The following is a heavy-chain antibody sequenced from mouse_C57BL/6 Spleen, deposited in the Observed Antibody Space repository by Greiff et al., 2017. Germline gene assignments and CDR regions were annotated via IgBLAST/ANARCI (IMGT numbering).Heavy chain of an antibody. D-gene: IGHD1-1*01. V-gene: IGHV1-55*01. CDR2: IYPGSGST. CDR1: GYTFTSYW. Sequence: QVQLKQPGAELVKPGASVKMSCKASGYTFTSYWITWVKQRPGQGLEWIGDIYPGSGSTNYNEKFKSKATLTVDTSSSTAYMQLSSLTSEDSAVYYCARECYYYGSYFDVWGTGTTVTVSS. J-gene: IGHJ1*03. CDR3: ARECYYYGSYFDV.